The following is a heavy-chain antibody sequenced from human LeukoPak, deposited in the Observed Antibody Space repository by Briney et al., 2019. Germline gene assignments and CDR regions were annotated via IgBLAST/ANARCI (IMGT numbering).Heavy chain of an antibody. J-gene: IGHJ5*02. CDR3: ARTGWNYVFDP. CDR2: INHSGST. D-gene: IGHD1-7*01. V-gene: IGHV4-34*01. Sequence: PSETLSLTCAVYGGSFSGYYWNWIRQPPGKGLEWIGEINHSGSTNYNPSLKSRVTISVDTSKNQFSLKLSSVTAADTAVYYCARTGWNYVFDPWGQGTLVTVSS. CDR1: GGSFSGYY.